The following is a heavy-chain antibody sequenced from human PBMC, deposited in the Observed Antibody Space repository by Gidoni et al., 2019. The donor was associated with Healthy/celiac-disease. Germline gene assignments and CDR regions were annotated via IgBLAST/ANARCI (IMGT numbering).Heavy chain of an antibody. D-gene: IGHD3-22*01. CDR3: AREHYYDSSLNWFDP. CDR1: GAAISSYY. V-gene: IGHV4-4*07. J-gene: IGHJ5*02. Sequence: QVQLQESGPGLVKPSETLSLTCTASGAAISSYYWSWIRQPAGRGLEWIGRIYTSGSTNYNPSLKSRVTMSVDTSNNQFSLKLSSVTAADTAVYYCAREHYYDSSLNWFDPWGQGTLVTVSS. CDR2: IYTSGST.